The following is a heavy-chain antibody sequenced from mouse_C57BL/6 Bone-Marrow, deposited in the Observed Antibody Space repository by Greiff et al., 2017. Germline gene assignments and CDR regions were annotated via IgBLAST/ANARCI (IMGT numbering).Heavy chain of an antibody. Sequence: VKRVESGPGLVQPSQSLSITCTVSGFSLTSYGVHWVRQSPGKGLEWLGVIWSGGSTDYNAAFISRLSISKDNSKSQVFFKMNSLQADDTAIYYCARTYDYDDEGLFDYWGQGTTLTVSS. CDR3: ARTYDYDDEGLFDY. J-gene: IGHJ2*01. D-gene: IGHD2-4*01. CDR1: GFSLTSYG. CDR2: IWSGGST. V-gene: IGHV2-2*01.